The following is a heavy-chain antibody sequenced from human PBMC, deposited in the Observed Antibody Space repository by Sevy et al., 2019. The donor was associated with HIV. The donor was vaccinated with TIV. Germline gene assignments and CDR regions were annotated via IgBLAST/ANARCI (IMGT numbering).Heavy chain of an antibody. V-gene: IGHV1-8*01. CDR1: GYTFTSYD. CDR2: MNPNSGNT. J-gene: IGHJ4*02. CDR3: ARGREYSIGYGP. Sequence: ASVKVSCKASGYTFTSYDVNWVRQATGQGLEWMGWMNPNSGNTGYAQKFQGRVTMTRNTSISTAYMELMSLRSEDTAVYYCARGREYSIGYGPWGQGTLVTVSS. D-gene: IGHD6-19*01.